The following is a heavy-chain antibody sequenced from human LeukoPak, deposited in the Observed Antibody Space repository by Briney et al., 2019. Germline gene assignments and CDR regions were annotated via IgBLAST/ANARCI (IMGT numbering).Heavy chain of an antibody. J-gene: IGHJ3*01. CDR1: GGSISSNFY. CDR3: AISIGYSYGDDAFDV. CDR2: MYPPLYHGGNT. Sequence: SETLSLTCAVSGGSISSNFYWGWVRQSPGIGLQWIATMYPPLYHGGNTFYSPSLKSRVTMSLDKSQNQFSLKLHSVTATDTAVYYCAISIGYSYGDDAFDVCGPGTGVTVSS. D-gene: IGHD5-18*01. V-gene: IGHV4-38-2*01.